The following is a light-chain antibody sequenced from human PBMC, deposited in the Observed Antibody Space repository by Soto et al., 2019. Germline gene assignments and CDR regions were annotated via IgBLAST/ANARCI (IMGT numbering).Light chain of an antibody. CDR2: GAS. CDR1: QSVSSN. J-gene: IGKJ5*01. V-gene: IGKV3-15*01. CDR3: QQYNNWPLT. Sequence: IGMTQSPATLSVSPGERATITCTASQSVSSNLAWYQQKPGQAPRLLIYGASTRATGIPARFSGSGSGTEFTLTISSLQSEDFAVYYCQQYNNWPLTFGGGTRLEIK.